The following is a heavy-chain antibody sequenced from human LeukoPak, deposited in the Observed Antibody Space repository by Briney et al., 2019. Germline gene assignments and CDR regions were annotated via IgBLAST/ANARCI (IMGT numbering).Heavy chain of an antibody. Sequence: VASVKVSCKASGYIFINYGISWVRQAPGQGLERMGWISAYNGNTNYAQKLQGRVTMTTDTSTSTAYMELRSLRSDDTAVYYCARDYYDSSGYLDYWGQGALVTVSS. D-gene: IGHD3-22*01. CDR2: ISAYNGNT. CDR3: ARDYYDSSGYLDY. V-gene: IGHV1-18*01. J-gene: IGHJ4*02. CDR1: GYIFINYG.